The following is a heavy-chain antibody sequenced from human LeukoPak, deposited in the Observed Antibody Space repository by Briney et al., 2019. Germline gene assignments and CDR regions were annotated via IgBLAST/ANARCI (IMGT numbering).Heavy chain of an antibody. J-gene: IGHJ4*02. CDR1: GGSISSSSYY. CDR2: INYSGST. V-gene: IGHV4-39*01. CDR3: ARTFYRESYYFDY. Sequence: SETLSLTCTVSGGSISSSSYYWGWIRQPPGKGLEWIGSINYSGSTYYNPSLKSRVTISVDTSKNQFSLKLSSVTAADTAVYYCARTFYRESYYFDYWGQGTLVTVSS. D-gene: IGHD2/OR15-2a*01.